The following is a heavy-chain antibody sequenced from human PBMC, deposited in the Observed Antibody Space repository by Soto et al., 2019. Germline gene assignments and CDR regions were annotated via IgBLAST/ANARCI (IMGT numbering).Heavy chain of an antibody. CDR1: GYTFTSYA. Sequence: QVQLVQSGAEEKKPGASVKVSCKASGYTFTSYAMHWVRQAPGKRLEWMRWINAGNGNTKYSQKFQGRVTITRDTSASTAYMELSSLRSEDTAVYYCARSMVVVTALDYWGQGTLVTVSS. CDR2: INAGNGNT. CDR3: ARSMVVVTALDY. D-gene: IGHD2-21*02. J-gene: IGHJ4*02. V-gene: IGHV1-3*05.